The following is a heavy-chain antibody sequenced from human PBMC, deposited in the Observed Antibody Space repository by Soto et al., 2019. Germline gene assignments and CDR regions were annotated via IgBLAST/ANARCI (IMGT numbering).Heavy chain of an antibody. Sequence: ASVQVSCKASGYTFTSYDINWVRQATGQGLEWMGWMNPIFGKANYAQKFQGRVTITTDESTSTAYMELSSLRSEDTAVYYCAREVDPWGQETLVTVS. CDR3: AREVDP. V-gene: IGHV1-69*05. CDR2: MNPIFGKA. J-gene: IGHJ5*02. CDR1: GYTFTSYD.